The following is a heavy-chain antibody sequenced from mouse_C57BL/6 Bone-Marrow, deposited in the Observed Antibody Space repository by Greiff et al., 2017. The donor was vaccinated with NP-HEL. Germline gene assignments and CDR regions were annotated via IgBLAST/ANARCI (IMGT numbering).Heavy chain of an antibody. J-gene: IGHJ3*01. CDR3: ARNPYDYDWFAY. Sequence: VQLQQSGPGLVQPSQSLSITCTVSGFSLTSYGVHWVRQSPGKGLEWLGVIWSGGSTDYNAAFISRLSISKDNSKSQVFFKMNSLQADDTAIYYCARNPYDYDWFAYWGQGTLVTVSA. CDR1: GFSLTSYG. V-gene: IGHV2-2*01. CDR2: IWSGGST. D-gene: IGHD2-4*01.